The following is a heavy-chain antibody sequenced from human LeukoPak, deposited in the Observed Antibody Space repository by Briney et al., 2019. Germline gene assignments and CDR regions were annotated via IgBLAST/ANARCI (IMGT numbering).Heavy chain of an antibody. J-gene: IGHJ4*02. CDR3: ARDEGWGFDY. CDR2: IIPIFGTA. D-gene: IGHD6-19*01. Sequence: SVKVSCKASGYTFSNFGINWVRQAPGQGLEWMGGIIPIFGTANYAQKFQGRVTITADESTSTAYMELSSLRSEDTAVYYCARDEGWGFDYWGQGTLVTVSS. V-gene: IGHV1-69*13. CDR1: GYTFSNFG.